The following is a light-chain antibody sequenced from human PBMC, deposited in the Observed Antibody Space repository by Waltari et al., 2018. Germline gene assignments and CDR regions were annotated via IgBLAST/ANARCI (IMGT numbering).Light chain of an antibody. V-gene: IGKV2-30*02. CDR1: KSLVHSDGHTY. CDR3: MQGTHWPRT. J-gene: IGKJ1*01. Sequence: DVVMTQSPLSLPVTLGQPASISCWSSKSLVHSDGHTYLNWFQQRPGQSPRRLIYQVSIRYSGVPDRFSGSVSGTDLTLKISRVVAEDVGVYYCMQGTHWPRTFGQGTKVEIK. CDR2: QVS.